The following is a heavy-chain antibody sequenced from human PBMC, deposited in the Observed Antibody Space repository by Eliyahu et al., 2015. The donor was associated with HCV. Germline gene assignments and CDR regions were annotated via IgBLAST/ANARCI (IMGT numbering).Heavy chain of an antibody. CDR3: ASGGGGIAVAGTGGWFDP. CDR1: GGSITTYY. CDR2: IHYXGST. J-gene: IGHJ5*02. V-gene: IGHV4-59*01. Sequence: QVQLQESGPGLVKPSETLSLTCTVSGGSITTYYWSWIRQPPGKGLEWIGXIHYXGSTHHNPPPKSPVTISEDTSKNQFSLNLTSVTAADTAVYFCASGGGGIAVAGTGGWFDPWGQGTLVTVSS. D-gene: IGHD6-19*01.